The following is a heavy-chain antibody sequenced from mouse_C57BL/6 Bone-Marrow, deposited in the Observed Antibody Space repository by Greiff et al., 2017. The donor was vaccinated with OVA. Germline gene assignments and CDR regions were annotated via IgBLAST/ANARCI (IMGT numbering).Heavy chain of an antibody. CDR1: GFTFSSYG. D-gene: IGHD1-1*01. CDR2: ISSGGSYT. V-gene: IGHV5-6*02. J-gene: IGHJ1*03. CDR3: ARQDGSSYGWYFDV. Sequence: EVMLVESGGDLVKPGGSLKLSCAASGFTFSSYGMSWVRQTPDKRLEWVATISSGGSYTYYPDSVKGRFTISRDNAKNTRYLQMSSLKSEDTAMYYCARQDGSSYGWYFDVWGTGTTVTVSS.